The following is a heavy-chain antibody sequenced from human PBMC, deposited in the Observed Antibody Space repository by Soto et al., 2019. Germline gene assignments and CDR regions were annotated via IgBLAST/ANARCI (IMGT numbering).Heavy chain of an antibody. Sequence: EVQLVESGGGFVQPGGSLRLSCAASGFTFSSYWMHWVRQAPGAGPVWVSRISSDGSNIYYADSVKGRFTVSRDNAKNTLYLQMSSPRADDTAVYYCGRSREGYSYFEHWGQGILVTVSS. D-gene: IGHD4-4*01. CDR2: ISSDGSNI. CDR1: GFTFSSYW. J-gene: IGHJ4*02. V-gene: IGHV3-74*01. CDR3: GRSREGYSYFEH.